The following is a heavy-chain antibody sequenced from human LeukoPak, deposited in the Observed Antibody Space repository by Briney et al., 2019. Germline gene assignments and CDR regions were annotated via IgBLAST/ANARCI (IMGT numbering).Heavy chain of an antibody. CDR3: ASCEAAAGSLQH. V-gene: IGHV1-2*02. J-gene: IGHJ1*01. CDR2: INPNSGGT. Sequence: ASVKVSCKASGYTFTCYYMHWVRQAPGQGLEWMGWINPNSGGTNYAQKFQGRVTMTRDTSIRTAYMELSRLRSDDTAVYYCASCEAAAGSLQHWGQGTLVTVSS. D-gene: IGHD6-13*01. CDR1: GYTFTCYY.